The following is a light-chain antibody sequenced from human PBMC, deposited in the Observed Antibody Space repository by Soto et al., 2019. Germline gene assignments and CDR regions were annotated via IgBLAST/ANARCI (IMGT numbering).Light chain of an antibody. CDR2: KAS. Sequence: DIQMTQSPSTLSASVGDSVTITCRASQTISIWLAWYQQKPGKAPKLLIYKASDLGSGVPSTFSGSASGTEFTLPISSLQPDDFATYYCLQYNSYPWTFGQGTKVEI. CDR1: QTISIW. V-gene: IGKV1-5*03. J-gene: IGKJ1*01. CDR3: LQYNSYPWT.